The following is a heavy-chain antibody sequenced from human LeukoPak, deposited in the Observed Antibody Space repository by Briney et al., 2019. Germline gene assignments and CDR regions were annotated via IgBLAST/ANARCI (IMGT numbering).Heavy chain of an antibody. CDR3: ARDRRYCSSTSCSFDY. J-gene: IGHJ4*02. CDR2: INPDSGGT. CDR1: GYTFTGYY. Sequence: ASVKVSCKASGYTFTGYYMHWVRQAPGQGLEWMGWINPDSGGTNYAQKFQGRVTMTRDTSISTAYMELSRLRSDDTAVYYCARDRRYCSSTSCSFDYWGQGTLVTVSS. D-gene: IGHD2-2*01. V-gene: IGHV1-2*02.